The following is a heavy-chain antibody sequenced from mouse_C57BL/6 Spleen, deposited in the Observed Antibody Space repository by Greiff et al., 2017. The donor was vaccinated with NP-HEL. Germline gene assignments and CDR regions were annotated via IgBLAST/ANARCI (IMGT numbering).Heavy chain of an antibody. D-gene: IGHD3-2*02. V-gene: IGHV1-53*01. CDR1: GYTFTSYW. CDR2: INPSNGGT. Sequence: VQLQQPGTELVKPGASVKLSCTASGYTFTSYWMHWVKQRPGQGLEWIGNINPSNGGTNYNEKFKSKATLTVDKSSSTCYMQLSSLTSEDSAVYYCARQDSSGYVIFMDYWGQGTSVTVSS. CDR3: ARQDSSGYVIFMDY. J-gene: IGHJ4*01.